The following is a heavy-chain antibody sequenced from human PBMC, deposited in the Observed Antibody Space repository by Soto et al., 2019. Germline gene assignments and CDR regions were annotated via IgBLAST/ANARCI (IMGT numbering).Heavy chain of an antibody. J-gene: IGHJ4*02. CDR1: GGSISSYY. D-gene: IGHD2-21*02. Sequence: PSETLSLTCTVSGGSISSYYWSWIRQPPGKGLEWIGYIYYSGSTNYNPSLKSRVTISVDTSKNQFSLKLSSVTAADTAVYYCARALRAYCGGDCYSAYFDYWGQGTLVPVSS. CDR3: ARALRAYCGGDCYSAYFDY. V-gene: IGHV4-59*01. CDR2: IYYSGST.